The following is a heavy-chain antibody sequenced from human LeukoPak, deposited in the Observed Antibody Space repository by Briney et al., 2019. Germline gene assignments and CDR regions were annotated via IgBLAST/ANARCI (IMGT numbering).Heavy chain of an antibody. CDR2: IYPGDSDT. V-gene: IGHV5-51*01. CDR1: GYSFTSYW. D-gene: IGHD3-3*01. CDR3: ARQGAGLRFLEWLSKGLYYGMDV. Sequence: GESLKISCKGSGYSFTSYWIGWVRQMPGKGLEWMGIIYPGDSDTRYSPSFQGQVTISADKSISTAYLQWSSLKASDTAMYYCARQGAGLRFLEWLSKGLYYGMDVWGQGTTVTVSS. J-gene: IGHJ6*02.